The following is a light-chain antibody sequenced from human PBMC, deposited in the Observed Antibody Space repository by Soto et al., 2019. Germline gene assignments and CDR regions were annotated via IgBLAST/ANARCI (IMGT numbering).Light chain of an antibody. V-gene: IGKV2-28*01. CDR2: LAS. CDR1: QSLLNSNGYNY. J-gene: IGKJ1*01. Sequence: DIVLTQSPLSLSVTPGEPASISCRSSQSLLNSNGYNYLDWYLQKPGQSPQLLIFLASNRASGVPDRFSGSGSGTDFTQKISSVEAEDVGGYYCMQSHQTQTFGQQTK. CDR3: MQSHQTQT.